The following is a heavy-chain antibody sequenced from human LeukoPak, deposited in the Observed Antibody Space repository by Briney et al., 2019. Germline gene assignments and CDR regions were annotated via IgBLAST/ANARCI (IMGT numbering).Heavy chain of an antibody. CDR2: VNSDGSST. CDR3: ARDGSSGWYSWFDP. Sequence: PGGSLRLSCAASGFTFSSYWMSWVRQAPGKGLVWVSRVNSDGSSTTYADSVKGRFTISRDNAKNTLYLQMNSLRAEDTAVYFCARDGSSGWYSWFDPWGQGTLVTVSS. CDR1: GFTFSSYW. J-gene: IGHJ5*02. D-gene: IGHD6-19*01. V-gene: IGHV3-74*03.